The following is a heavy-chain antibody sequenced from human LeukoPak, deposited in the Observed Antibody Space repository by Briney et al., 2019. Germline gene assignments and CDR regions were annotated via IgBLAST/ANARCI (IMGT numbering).Heavy chain of an antibody. J-gene: IGHJ3*02. CDR3: ARADGSTILGAFDI. Sequence: ETLSLTCIVSGGSFSSSYMSWVRQAPGKGLECVSVIYSGGSTYYADSVKGRFTISRDNSRNTLYLQMNSLRAEDTAVYYCARADGSTILGAFDIWGQGTMVTVSS. CDR1: GGSFSSSY. CDR2: IYSGGST. V-gene: IGHV3-53*01. D-gene: IGHD5-24*01.